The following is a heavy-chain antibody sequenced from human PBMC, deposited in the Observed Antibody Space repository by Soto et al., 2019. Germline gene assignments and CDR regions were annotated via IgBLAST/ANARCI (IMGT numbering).Heavy chain of an antibody. J-gene: IGHJ4*02. CDR3: ARLVYDTRLNYMYFDF. Sequence: SETMSLTCAVSGVSISSGNWWTWVRQTPQRGLEYIDEIFHDGTANDNTSFERRVASSVDTSKNQFSLKLTSVTAADTAIYFGARLVYDTRLNYMYFDFWGQGALVTVSS. CDR1: GVSISSGNW. V-gene: IGHV4-4*02. CDR2: IFHDGTA. D-gene: IGHD2-8*01.